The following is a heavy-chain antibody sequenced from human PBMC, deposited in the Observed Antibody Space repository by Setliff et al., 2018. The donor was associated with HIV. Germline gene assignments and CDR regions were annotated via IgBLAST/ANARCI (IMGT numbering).Heavy chain of an antibody. CDR3: AREGGQGYSGSGSFYHRNFDL. D-gene: IGHD3-10*01. Sequence: SETLSLTCAVYGGSLSGYYWSWVSQSPGRGLEWIGEINQSGHTNFNPSLKSRLIISVDTSKSQFSLKLTSVTAADTALYYCAREGGQGYSGSGSFYHRNFDLWGRGTLVTVSS. CDR1: GGSLSGYY. V-gene: IGHV4-34*01. CDR2: INQSGHT. J-gene: IGHJ2*01.